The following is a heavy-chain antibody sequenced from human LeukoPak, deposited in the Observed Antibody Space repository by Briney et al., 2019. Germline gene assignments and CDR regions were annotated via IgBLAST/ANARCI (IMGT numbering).Heavy chain of an antibody. CDR3: ARDLCSTGSTSCYIRDAFDI. CDR2: INPNSGGT. J-gene: IGHJ3*02. CDR1: GYTFTGYY. V-gene: IGHV1-2*02. D-gene: IGHD2-2*01. Sequence: WASVKVSCKASGYTFTGYYMHWVRQAPGQGLEWMGWINPNSGGTNYAQKFQGRVTMTRDTSISKAYMELSSLRSDDTAVYYCARDLCSTGSTSCYIRDAFDIWGQGTMVTVSS.